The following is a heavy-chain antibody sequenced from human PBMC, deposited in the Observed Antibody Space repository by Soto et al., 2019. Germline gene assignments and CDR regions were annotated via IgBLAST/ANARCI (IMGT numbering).Heavy chain of an antibody. Sequence: KPSETLSLTCAVSVYSINSDYYLGWIRQPPGKGLEWIGSVDHSGRTYYSPSLRSRLTIFIDTSKNQFSLRLTSVTAADTAMYFCAKKGYYPSGKINLFDSWGPGTLVTVSS. CDR1: VYSINSDYY. CDR2: VDHSGRT. J-gene: IGHJ4*02. CDR3: AKKGYYPSGKINLFDS. D-gene: IGHD3-10*01. V-gene: IGHV4-38-2*01.